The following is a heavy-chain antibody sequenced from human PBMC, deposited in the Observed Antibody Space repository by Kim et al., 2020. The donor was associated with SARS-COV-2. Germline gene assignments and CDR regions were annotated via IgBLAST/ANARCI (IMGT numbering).Heavy chain of an antibody. CDR2: IVVGSGNT. Sequence: SVKVSCKASGFTFTSSAVQWVRQARGQRLEWIGWIVVGSGNTNYAQKFQERVTITRDMSTSTAYMELSSLRSEDTAVYYCAAPLWFGELFTYYYYGMDVWGQGTTVTGSS. J-gene: IGHJ6*02. CDR1: GFTFTSSA. V-gene: IGHV1-58*01. CDR3: AAPLWFGELFTYYYYGMDV. D-gene: IGHD3-10*01.